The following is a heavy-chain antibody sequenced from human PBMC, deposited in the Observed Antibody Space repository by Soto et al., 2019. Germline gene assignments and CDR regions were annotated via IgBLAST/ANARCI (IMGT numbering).Heavy chain of an antibody. V-gene: IGHV1-69*01. Sequence: QAQVVQSGAEVRKPGSSVKLSCKASEGTFNSYAIAWVRQAPGQGLEWMGGIIPYYNTLNYAQKFQDRVTIDADDSTNTVYMERSSLRSDDTAVYFCASGASRWYPYFFDSWAQGTLVTVSS. CDR2: IIPYYNTL. J-gene: IGHJ4*02. CDR1: EGTFNSYA. CDR3: ASGASRWYPYFFDS. D-gene: IGHD6-13*01.